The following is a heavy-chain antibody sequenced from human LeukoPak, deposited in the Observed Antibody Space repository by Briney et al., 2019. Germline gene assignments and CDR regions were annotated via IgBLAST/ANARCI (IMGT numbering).Heavy chain of an antibody. CDR3: ARTRDYYGSGSPVGY. D-gene: IGHD3-10*01. Sequence: GGSLRLSCAASGFTFDDYGMSWVRQAPGKGLEWVSGINWNGGSTGYADSVKGRFTISRDNAKNSLYLQMNSLRAEDTAVYYCARTRDYYGSGSPVGYWGQGTLVTVSS. V-gene: IGHV3-20*04. CDR1: GFTFDDYG. CDR2: INWNGGST. J-gene: IGHJ4*02.